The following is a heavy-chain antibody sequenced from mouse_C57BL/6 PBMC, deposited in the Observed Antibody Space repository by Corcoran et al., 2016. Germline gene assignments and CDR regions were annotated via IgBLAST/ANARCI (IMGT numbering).Heavy chain of an antibody. J-gene: IGHJ2*01. CDR1: GYTFTTYG. CDR2: INTYSGVP. D-gene: IGHD3-2*02. Sequence: QIQLVQSGPELKKPGETVKISCKASGYTFTTYGMSWVKQVPGKGLKWMGWINTYSGVPTYADDFKGRFAFSLETSASAAYLQINNLKNEDTATYFCARSKAAQATGFDYWGQGTTLTVSS. V-gene: IGHV9-3*01. CDR3: ARSKAAQATGFDY.